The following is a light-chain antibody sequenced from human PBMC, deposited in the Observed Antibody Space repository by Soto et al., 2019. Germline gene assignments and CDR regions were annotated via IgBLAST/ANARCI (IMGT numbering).Light chain of an antibody. CDR1: QSLLHSNGYNY. CDR2: LGS. V-gene: IGKV2-28*01. Sequence: DIVMTQSPLSLPVTPGEPASNSCRSSQSLLHSNGYNYLDWYLQKPGQSPQLLIYLGSNRASGVPDRFSGSGSGTDFALKISRVGAEDVGLYYCMQALQTPLTFGGGTKVEIK. CDR3: MQALQTPLT. J-gene: IGKJ4*01.